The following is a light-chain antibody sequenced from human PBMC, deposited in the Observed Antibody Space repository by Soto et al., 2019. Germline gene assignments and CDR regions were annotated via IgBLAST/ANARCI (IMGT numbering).Light chain of an antibody. CDR2: AAS. CDR1: QTISMY. V-gene: IGKV1-39*01. J-gene: IGKJ4*01. CDR3: QQSYSTPPLT. Sequence: DIQMTQSPSSLSASVGDRATITCRASQTISMYLNWYQQKPGKAPILLISAASSLESGVPSRFSGSRSGTEFTLTISSLQPEDCATYYCQQSYSTPPLTFGGGTKVEIK.